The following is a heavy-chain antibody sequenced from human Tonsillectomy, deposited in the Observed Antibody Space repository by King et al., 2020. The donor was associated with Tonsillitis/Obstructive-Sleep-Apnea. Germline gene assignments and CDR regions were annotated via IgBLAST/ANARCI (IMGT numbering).Heavy chain of an antibody. Sequence: VQLVESGGGVVQPGRSRRLSCVASGVTFRHYAMHWVRQSPGKGLEWAALISYDGSDKYYADSVKGRFTVSRDNPKNTLYLQMNFLRPEDTAVYYCARGEMATISPAFDIWGQGTMVTVSS. D-gene: IGHD5-24*01. V-gene: IGHV3-30*04. CDR1: GVTFRHYA. J-gene: IGHJ3*02. CDR2: ISYDGSDK. CDR3: ARGEMATISPAFDI.